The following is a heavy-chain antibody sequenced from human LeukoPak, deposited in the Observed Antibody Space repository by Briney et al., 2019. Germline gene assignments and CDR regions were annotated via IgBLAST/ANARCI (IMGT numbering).Heavy chain of an antibody. CDR3: SKRSGGYYDH. J-gene: IGHJ4*02. Sequence: GGSLRLSCAASGFSVNGDKMSWVRQAPGKRLEWVSVIYSDYDDGHTNYADSVRSRFTISRDNSKNMVYLQMNSLRVEDTAVYYCSKRSGGYYDHWGQGTLVTVSS. D-gene: IGHD3-3*01. CDR2: IYSDYDDGHT. CDR1: GFSVNGDK. V-gene: IGHV3-66*02.